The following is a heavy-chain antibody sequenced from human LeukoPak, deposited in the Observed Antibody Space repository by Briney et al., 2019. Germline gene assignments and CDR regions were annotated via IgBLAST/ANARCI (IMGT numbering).Heavy chain of an antibody. Sequence: HAGGSLRLSCAASGFTFSNYWMHWVRQAPGKGLVWVSRINSDGSSTSYADSVKGRFTISRDNAKNTLYLQMNSLRAEDSAVYYCVTSYCSGGRCYSASGYWGQGTLVTVSS. J-gene: IGHJ4*02. CDR2: INSDGSST. CDR3: VTSYCSGGRCYSASGY. D-gene: IGHD2-15*01. V-gene: IGHV3-74*01. CDR1: GFTFSNYW.